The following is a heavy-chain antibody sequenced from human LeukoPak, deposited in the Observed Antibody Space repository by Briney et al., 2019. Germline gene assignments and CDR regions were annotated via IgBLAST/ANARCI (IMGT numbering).Heavy chain of an antibody. V-gene: IGHV3-20*04. CDR2: INWNGGST. D-gene: IGHD1-26*01. CDR3: ARVGRSESYFNYYYYMDV. Sequence: GGSLRLSCAASGFTFDDYGMSWVRQAPGKGLEWVSGINWNGGSTGYADSVKGRFTISRDNAKNSLYLQMNSLRAEDTALYYCARVGRSESYFNYYYYMDVWGKGTTVTVSS. J-gene: IGHJ6*03. CDR1: GFTFDDYG.